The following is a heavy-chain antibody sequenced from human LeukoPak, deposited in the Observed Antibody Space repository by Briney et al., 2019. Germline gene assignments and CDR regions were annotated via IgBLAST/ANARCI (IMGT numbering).Heavy chain of an antibody. Sequence: PGGSLRLSCAASGFTFSSYSMSWVRQAPGKGLEWVSYISSSSSTIYYADSVKGRFTISRDNAKNSLYLQMYSLRAEDTAVYYCARDQYDYVWGSYRAIDYWGQGTLVTVSS. V-gene: IGHV3-48*01. D-gene: IGHD3-16*02. CDR1: GFTFSSYS. CDR3: ARDQYDYVWGSYRAIDY. CDR2: ISSSSSTI. J-gene: IGHJ4*02.